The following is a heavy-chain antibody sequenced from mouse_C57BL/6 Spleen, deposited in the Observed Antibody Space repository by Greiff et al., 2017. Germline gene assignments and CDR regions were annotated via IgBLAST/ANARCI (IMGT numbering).Heavy chain of an antibody. CDR3: AREDDGYYVEAMDY. CDR1: GYSITSGYY. V-gene: IGHV3-6*01. J-gene: IGHJ4*01. Sequence: EVKLLESGPGLVKPSQSLSLTCSVTGYSITSGYYWNWIRQFPGNKLEWMGYISYDGSNNYNPSLKNRISITRDTSKNQFFLKLNSVTTEDTATYYCAREDDGYYVEAMDYWGQGTSVTVSS. D-gene: IGHD2-3*01. CDR2: ISYDGSN.